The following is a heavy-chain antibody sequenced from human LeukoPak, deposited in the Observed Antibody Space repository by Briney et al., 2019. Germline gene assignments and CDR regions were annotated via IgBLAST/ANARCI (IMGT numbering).Heavy chain of an antibody. Sequence: GGSLRLSCAASGFTFSRYGMQWVRQAPGKGLEWVAVISHDGSEKSYAESLKGRFTTSRDNSENTLYLQMNSLNTGDTAMYYCARMSSGWYQDGSEIWGQGTMVTVSS. CDR1: GFTFSRYG. J-gene: IGHJ3*02. CDR2: ISHDGSEK. D-gene: IGHD6-19*01. CDR3: ARMSSGWYQDGSEI. V-gene: IGHV3-30*03.